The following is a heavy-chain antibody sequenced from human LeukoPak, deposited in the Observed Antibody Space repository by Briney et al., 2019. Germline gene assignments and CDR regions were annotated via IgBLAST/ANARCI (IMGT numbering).Heavy chain of an antibody. J-gene: IGHJ6*02. Sequence: GGSLRLSCAASGFTFSDYYMSWIRQAPGKGLEWVSYISSSGSTRYYADSVKGRFTISRDNSKNTLYLQMNSLRAEDTAVYYCAKIFGVGPSYYYYGMDVWGQGTTVTVSS. V-gene: IGHV3-11*01. CDR1: GFTFSDYY. CDR3: AKIFGVGPSYYYYGMDV. D-gene: IGHD3-3*01. CDR2: ISSSGSTR.